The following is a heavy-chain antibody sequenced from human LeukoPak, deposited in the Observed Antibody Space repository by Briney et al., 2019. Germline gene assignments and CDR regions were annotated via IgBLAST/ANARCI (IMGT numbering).Heavy chain of an antibody. CDR3: ARGITMVRGALDY. Sequence: SETLSLTCTVSGGSISSYYWSWLRQPPGKGLEWIGYIYYSGSTNYNPSLKSRVTISVDTSKNQFSLKLSSVTAADTAVYYCARGITMVRGALDYWGQGTLVTVSS. J-gene: IGHJ4*02. CDR2: IYYSGST. V-gene: IGHV4-59*08. D-gene: IGHD3-10*01. CDR1: GGSISSYY.